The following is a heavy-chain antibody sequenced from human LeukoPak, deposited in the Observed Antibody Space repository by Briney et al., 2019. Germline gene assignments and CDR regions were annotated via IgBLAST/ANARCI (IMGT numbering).Heavy chain of an antibody. V-gene: IGHV4-34*01. CDR2: INHSGST. CDR3: ARRESYSGYDLLVFDY. CDR1: GGSFSGYY. Sequence: SETLSLTCAVYGGSFSGYYWSWIRQPPGKGLEWIGEINHSGSTYYNPSLKSRVTISVDTSKNQFSLKLSSVTAADTAVYYCARRESYSGYDLLVFDYWGQGTLVTVSS. D-gene: IGHD5-12*01. J-gene: IGHJ4*02.